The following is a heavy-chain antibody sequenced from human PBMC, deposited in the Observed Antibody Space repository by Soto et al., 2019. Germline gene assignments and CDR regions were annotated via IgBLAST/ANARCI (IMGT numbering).Heavy chain of an antibody. V-gene: IGHV3-53*01. J-gene: IGHJ4*02. CDR1: GFTVSSNY. CDR2: IYSGGST. Sequence: EVPLVESGGGLIQPGGSLRLSCAASGFTVSSNYMSWVRQAPGKGLEWVSVIYSGGSTYYADSVKGRFTISRDNSKNTLYLQMNSLRAEDTAVYYCARALDYDFWSGLVYWGQGTLVTVSS. CDR3: ARALDYDFWSGLVY. D-gene: IGHD3-3*01.